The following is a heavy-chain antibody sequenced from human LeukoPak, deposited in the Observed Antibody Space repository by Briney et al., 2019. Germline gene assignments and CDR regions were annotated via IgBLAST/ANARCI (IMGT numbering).Heavy chain of an antibody. J-gene: IGHJ4*02. CDR3: AKLPSYSYGYNF. CDR1: GFTFSNYA. V-gene: IGHV3-23*01. Sequence: TGGSLRLSCAASGFTFSNYAMNWVRQAPGKGLEWVSGISGSGGSTDYADSVKGRFTISRDNSKNTLYLQMNSLRAEDTAVYYCAKLPSYSYGYNFWGQGTLVTVSS. CDR2: ISGSGGST. D-gene: IGHD5-18*01.